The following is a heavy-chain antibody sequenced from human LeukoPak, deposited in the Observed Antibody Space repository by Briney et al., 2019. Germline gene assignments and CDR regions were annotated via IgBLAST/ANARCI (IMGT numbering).Heavy chain of an antibody. Sequence: PGGSLRLSCAASGFTFSDYYMSWIRQAPGKGLEWVSYISSTGNTIYYADSVKGRFTISRDNAKNSLYLQMNSLRAEDTAVYYCARDQGYSYGPFDYWGQGTLVTVSS. CDR2: ISSTGNTI. V-gene: IGHV3-11*01. CDR1: GFTFSDYY. J-gene: IGHJ4*02. D-gene: IGHD5-18*01. CDR3: ARDQGYSYGPFDY.